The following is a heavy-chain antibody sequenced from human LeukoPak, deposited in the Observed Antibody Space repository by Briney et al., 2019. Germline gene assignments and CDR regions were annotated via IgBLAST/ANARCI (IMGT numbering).Heavy chain of an antibody. Sequence: GGSLRLSCAASGFTFSSYEMNWVRQAPGKGLEWVSYISSSGSTIYYADSVKGRFTISRDNAKNSLYLQMNSLRAEDTAVYYCAKVRLLWFGELHYWGQGTLVTVSS. D-gene: IGHD3-10*01. J-gene: IGHJ4*02. CDR2: ISSSGSTI. V-gene: IGHV3-48*03. CDR3: AKVRLLWFGELHY. CDR1: GFTFSSYE.